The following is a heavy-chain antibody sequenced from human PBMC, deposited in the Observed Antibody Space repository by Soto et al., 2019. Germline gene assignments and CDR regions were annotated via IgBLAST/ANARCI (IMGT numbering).Heavy chain of an antibody. CDR3: ARGPYQPLLYGGYYYYYGMDV. J-gene: IGHJ6*02. CDR1: GGSFSGYY. CDR2: INHSGST. V-gene: IGHV4-34*01. Sequence: ETLSLTCAVYGGSFSGYYWSWIRQPPGKGLEWIGEINHSGSTNYNPSLKSRVTISVDTSKNQFSLKLSSVTAADTAVYYCARGPYQPLLYGGYYYYYGMDVWGQGTTVTVSS. D-gene: IGHD2-2*02.